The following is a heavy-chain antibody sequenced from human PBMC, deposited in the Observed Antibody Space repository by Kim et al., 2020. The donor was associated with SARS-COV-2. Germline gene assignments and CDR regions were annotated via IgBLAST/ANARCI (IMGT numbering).Heavy chain of an antibody. CDR2: ISYDGTTT. Sequence: GGSLRLSCAASRLPFNRYSMHWVRQAPGKGLEWVAVISYDGTTTHYADSVKGRFTISRDNSMNMLHLQMNSLRIEDTAVFYCARGGGCANFGGCFDHWGQGTLVTVSS. D-gene: IGHD2-15*01. CDR3: ARGGGCANFGGCFDH. V-gene: IGHV3-30*03. CDR1: RLPFNRYS. J-gene: IGHJ4*02.